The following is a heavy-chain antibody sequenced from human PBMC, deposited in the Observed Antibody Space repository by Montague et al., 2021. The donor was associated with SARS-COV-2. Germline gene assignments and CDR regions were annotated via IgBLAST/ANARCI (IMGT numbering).Heavy chain of an antibody. CDR2: VYYSGST. CDR1: GGSISTYY. D-gene: IGHD1-1*01. V-gene: IGHV4-59*01. J-gene: IGHJ4*02. Sequence: SETLSLTCTVSGGSISTYYWSWIRQPPGTRLEWIGYVYYSGSTKYNPSLQSRLIISVDTSENQFSLNRNSVTAADTAIYYCARDLEDAPDYWGQGILVTVSS. CDR3: ARDLEDAPDY.